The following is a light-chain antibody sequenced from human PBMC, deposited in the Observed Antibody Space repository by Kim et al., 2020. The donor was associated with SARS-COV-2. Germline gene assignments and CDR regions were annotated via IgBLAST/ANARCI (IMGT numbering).Light chain of an antibody. J-gene: IGKJ2*01. CDR2: DAN. V-gene: IGKV1-5*01. CDR3: QQFNSYSNS. CDR1: RTIKAW. Sequence: ASIGDRVTVTGRASRTIKAWLAWYQQKPGKAPKLLIYDANIVNSRVPSRLSGRGSGTGFALTISSVQPDDFATYYCQQFNSYSNSFGQGTKLEIK.